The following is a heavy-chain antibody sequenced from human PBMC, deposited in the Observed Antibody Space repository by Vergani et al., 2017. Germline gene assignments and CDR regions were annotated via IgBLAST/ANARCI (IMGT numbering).Heavy chain of an antibody. CDR3: AKXGRENSDYGYFDY. J-gene: IGHJ4*02. D-gene: IGHD4-17*01. CDR2: ISGSGGST. CDR1: GFTFSNYW. V-gene: IGHV3-23*04. Sequence: VQLVESGGGLVQPGGSLRLSCTASGFTFSNYWMQWVRQAPGKGLEWVSAISGSGGSTYYADSVKGRFTISRDTSKKTLSLQMRSLRADDTAVYYCAKXGRENSDYGYFDYWGQGTLVTVSS.